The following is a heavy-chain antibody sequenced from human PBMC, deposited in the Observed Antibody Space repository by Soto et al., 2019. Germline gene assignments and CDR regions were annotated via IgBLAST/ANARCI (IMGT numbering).Heavy chain of an antibody. Sequence: SVKVSCKASGGTFSSYAISWVRQAPGQGLEWMGGIIRIFGTANYAQKFQGRVTITADESTSTAYMELSSLRSEDTAVYYCASSYDFWSGPTDYWGQGTRVTVSS. CDR2: IIRIFGTA. J-gene: IGHJ4*02. CDR3: ASSYDFWSGPTDY. V-gene: IGHV1-69*13. CDR1: GGTFSSYA. D-gene: IGHD3-3*01.